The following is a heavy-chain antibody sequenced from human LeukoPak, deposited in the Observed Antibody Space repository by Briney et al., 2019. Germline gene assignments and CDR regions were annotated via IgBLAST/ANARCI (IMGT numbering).Heavy chain of an antibody. Sequence: GGSLRPSCAASGFTFSSYAMSWVRQAPGKGLEWVSAISGSGGSTYYADSVKGRFTISRDNSKNTLYLQMNSLRAEDTAVYYYAKFGDYVSNFDYWGQGTLVTVSS. D-gene: IGHD4-17*01. CDR3: AKFGDYVSNFDY. CDR1: GFTFSSYA. CDR2: ISGSGGST. V-gene: IGHV3-23*01. J-gene: IGHJ4*02.